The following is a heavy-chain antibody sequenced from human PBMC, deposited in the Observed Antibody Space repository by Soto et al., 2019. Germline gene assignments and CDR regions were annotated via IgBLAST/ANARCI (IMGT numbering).Heavy chain of an antibody. CDR3: ARRVSRVAARPDYYYTAD. CDR1: GYSFTSYW. CDR2: IYPGDSDT. V-gene: IGHV5-51*01. J-gene: IGHJ6*03. D-gene: IGHD6-6*01. Sequence: GESLNISCKGSGYSFTSYWIGWVRQMPGKGLEWMGIIYPGDSDTRYSPSFQGQVTISADKSISTAYLQWSSLKASDTAMYYCARRVSRVAARPDYYYTADWGKGTMVSVFS.